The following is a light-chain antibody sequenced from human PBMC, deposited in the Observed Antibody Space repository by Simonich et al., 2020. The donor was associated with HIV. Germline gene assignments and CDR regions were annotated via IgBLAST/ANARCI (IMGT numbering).Light chain of an antibody. Sequence: IQMTQSPSSLSASVGDRVTITCRASQSISSYLNWYQEKPGKAPKILIYKASILESGVPSRFSGSGSGTEFTLTISSLQPDDFAVYYCQQYNNWPSPFTFGPGTKVDIK. V-gene: IGKV1-5*03. CDR3: QQYNNWPSPFT. CDR1: QSISSY. J-gene: IGKJ3*01. CDR2: KAS.